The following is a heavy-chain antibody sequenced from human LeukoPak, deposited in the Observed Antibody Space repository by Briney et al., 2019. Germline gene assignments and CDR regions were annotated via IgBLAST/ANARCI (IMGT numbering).Heavy chain of an antibody. CDR2: IYHSGRT. Sequence: SQTLSLTCTVSGGSISSGGYYWSWIRQPPGKGLEWIGYIYHSGRTNYNPPLKSRVTLSVDRSKNQFFLKLSSVTAADTAVYYCARPVAAAGLDAFDIWGQGTMVTVSS. CDR3: ARPVAAAGLDAFDI. CDR1: GGSISSGGYY. D-gene: IGHD6-13*01. V-gene: IGHV4-30-2*01. J-gene: IGHJ3*02.